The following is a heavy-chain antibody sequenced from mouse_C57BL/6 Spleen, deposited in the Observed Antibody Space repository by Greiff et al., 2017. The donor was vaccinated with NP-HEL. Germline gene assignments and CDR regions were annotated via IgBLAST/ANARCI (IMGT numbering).Heavy chain of an antibody. V-gene: IGHV1-81*01. CDR1: GYTFTSYG. CDR3: ARDEGYGSSWFAY. Sequence: QVQLKESGAELARPGASVKLSCKASGYTFTSYGISWVKQRTGQGLEWIGEIYPRSGNTYYNEKFKGKATLTADKSSSTAYMELRSLTSEDSAVYFCARDEGYGSSWFAYWGQGTLVTVSA. CDR2: IYPRSGNT. D-gene: IGHD1-1*01. J-gene: IGHJ3*01.